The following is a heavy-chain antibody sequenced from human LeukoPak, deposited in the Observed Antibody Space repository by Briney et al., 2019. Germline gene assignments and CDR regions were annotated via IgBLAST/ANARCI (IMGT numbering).Heavy chain of an antibody. V-gene: IGHV4-39*07. CDR3: ARADDSDSYGYYFDY. D-gene: IGHD5-18*01. CDR1: GGSISSSSYY. Sequence: SGTLSLTCTVSGGSISSSSYYWGWIRQPPGKGLEWIGNIYYSGSTYYNPSLKSRVTISVDTSKNQFSLNLSSVTAADTAVYYCARADDSDSYGYYFDYWGQGTLVTVSS. CDR2: IYYSGST. J-gene: IGHJ4*02.